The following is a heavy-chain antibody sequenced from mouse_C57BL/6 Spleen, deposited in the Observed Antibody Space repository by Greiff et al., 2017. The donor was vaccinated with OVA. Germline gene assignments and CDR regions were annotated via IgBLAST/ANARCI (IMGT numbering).Heavy chain of an antibody. D-gene: IGHD2-4*01. V-gene: IGHV1-72*01. Sequence: QVQLQQSGAELVKPGASVKLSCKASGYTFTSYWMHWVKQRPGRGLEWIGRIDPNSGGTKYNEKFKSKATLTVDKHSSTAYMQLSSLTSEDSAVYYCARGDYDYDGYWYFDVWGTGTTVTVSS. CDR2: IDPNSGGT. CDR1: GYTFTSYW. CDR3: ARGDYDYDGYWYFDV. J-gene: IGHJ1*03.